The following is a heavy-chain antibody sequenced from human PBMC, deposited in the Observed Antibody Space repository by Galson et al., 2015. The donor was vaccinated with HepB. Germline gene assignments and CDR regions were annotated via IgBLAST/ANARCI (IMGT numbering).Heavy chain of an antibody. CDR3: AKDLYGDYVGDY. CDR2: ISGSGDST. J-gene: IGHJ4*02. D-gene: IGHD4-17*01. CDR1: GFTFSNYA. Sequence: SLRLSCAASGFTFSNYAMNWVRQAPGKGLEWVSVISGSGDSTYYADSVKGRFTISRDNSKNTLYLQMNSLRAEDTAVYYCAKDLYGDYVGDYWGQGTLVTVAS. V-gene: IGHV3-23*01.